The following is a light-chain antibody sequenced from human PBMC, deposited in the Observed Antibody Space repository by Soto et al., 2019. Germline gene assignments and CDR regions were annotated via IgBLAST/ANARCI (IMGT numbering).Light chain of an antibody. CDR1: QRVSHY. CDR2: SAS. V-gene: IGKV1-39*01. J-gene: IGKJ2*01. CDR3: QQSYSTPHT. Sequence: DVQITQSPSSLSASVGDRVTITCRASQRVSHYLNWYQQKTGAAPRLLIYSASNLQSGVPSRFSGSGSRTDFNLTISSLQLEDFATYFCQQSYSTPHTFGQGNKGDIK.